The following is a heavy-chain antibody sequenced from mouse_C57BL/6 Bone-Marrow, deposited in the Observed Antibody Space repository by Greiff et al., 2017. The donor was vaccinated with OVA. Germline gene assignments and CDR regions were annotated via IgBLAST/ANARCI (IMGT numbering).Heavy chain of an antibody. J-gene: IGHJ2*01. Sequence: VQLQQSGPGMVKPSQSLSLTCTVTGYSITSGYDWHWIRHFPGNKLEWMGYISYSGSTNYNPSLKSRISITHDTSKNHFFLKLNSVTTEDTATYYCARGYIPSFDYWGQGTTLTVSS. CDR1: GYSITSGYD. CDR2: ISYSGST. V-gene: IGHV3-1*01. CDR3: ARGYIPSFDY. D-gene: IGHD2-10*02.